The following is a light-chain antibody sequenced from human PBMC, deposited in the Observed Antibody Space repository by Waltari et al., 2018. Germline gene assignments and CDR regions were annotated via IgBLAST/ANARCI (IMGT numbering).Light chain of an antibody. J-gene: IGKJ4*01. Sequence: DIVMTQSPANLSASPGERATLSCRASQSVSLKLAWYQQKPGQAPRLLISDASTRATFIPPRFSGSGSGTDFTLTISSLQSEDFAVYYCHQYNNWPLTFGGGTKVEIK. CDR3: HQYNNWPLT. CDR1: QSVSLK. CDR2: DAS. V-gene: IGKV3-15*01.